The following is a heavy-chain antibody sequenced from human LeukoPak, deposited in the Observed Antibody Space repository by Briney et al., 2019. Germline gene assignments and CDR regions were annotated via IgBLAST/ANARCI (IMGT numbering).Heavy chain of an antibody. V-gene: IGHV1-18*01. Sequence: GASVKVSCKASGGTFSSYAISWVRQAPGQGLEWMGWISAYNGNTNYAQKLQGRVTMTTDTSTSTAYMELRSLRSDDTAVYYCARVSVSGWCQEPTYYFDYWGQGTLVTVSS. D-gene: IGHD6-19*01. CDR3: ARVSVSGWCQEPTYYFDY. CDR1: GGTFSSYA. J-gene: IGHJ4*02. CDR2: ISAYNGNT.